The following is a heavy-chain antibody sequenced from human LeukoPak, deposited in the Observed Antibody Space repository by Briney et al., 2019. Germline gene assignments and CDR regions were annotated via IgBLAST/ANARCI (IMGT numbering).Heavy chain of an antibody. V-gene: IGHV4-39*01. J-gene: IGHJ3*02. Sequence: SETLSLTCTVSGGSISSSSYYWGWIRQPPGKGLEWIGSIYYSGSTYYNPSLKSRVTISVDTSKNQFSLKLSSVTAADTTVYYCARGGKNYYDSSGYYYGAFDIWGQGTMVTVSS. CDR1: GGSISSSSYY. CDR2: IYYSGST. D-gene: IGHD3-22*01. CDR3: ARGGKNYYDSSGYYYGAFDI.